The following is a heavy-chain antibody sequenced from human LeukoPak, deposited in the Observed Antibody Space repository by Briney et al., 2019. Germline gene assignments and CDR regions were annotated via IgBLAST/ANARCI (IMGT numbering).Heavy chain of an antibody. CDR1: GGTFSNYA. D-gene: IGHD6-19*01. J-gene: IGHJ4*02. CDR2: IIPIFGTA. V-gene: IGHV1-69*06. CDR3: ARRVFSGWGYYFDY. Sequence: ASVKVSCKASGGTFSNYAISWVRQAPGQGLEWMGGIIPIFGTANYAQKFRGRVTITADKSTRTAYMELSSLRSDDTAIYYCARRVFSGWGYYFDYWGQGTLVTVSS.